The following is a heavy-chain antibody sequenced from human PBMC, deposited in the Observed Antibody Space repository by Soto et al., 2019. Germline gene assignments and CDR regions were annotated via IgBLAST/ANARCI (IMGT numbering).Heavy chain of an antibody. CDR1: GGSFSGYY. V-gene: IGHV4-34*01. Sequence: VQLQQWGAGLLKPSETLSLTCAVYGGSFSGYYWSWIRQPPGKGLEWIGEINHSGSTNYNPSLKSRVTISVDTSKNQFSLKLSSVTAADTAVYYCARRLIEGYYYYYMDVWGKGTTVTVSS. CDR2: INHSGST. J-gene: IGHJ6*03. D-gene: IGHD2-8*01. CDR3: ARRLIEGYYYYYMDV.